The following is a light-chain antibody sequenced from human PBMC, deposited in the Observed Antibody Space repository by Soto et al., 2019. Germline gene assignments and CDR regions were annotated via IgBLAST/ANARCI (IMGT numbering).Light chain of an antibody. Sequence: EVVLSQSPGTLSLSPGERATLSCRASQSVSSSHLAWYQQKPGQAPGLLIYGASSRAAGIPDRFSGRGSGTDFTLTISRLEPEDFAVYYCQQYDSSEYTFGQGTKVEVK. V-gene: IGKV3-20*01. CDR1: QSVSSSH. CDR3: QQYDSSEYT. J-gene: IGKJ2*01. CDR2: GAS.